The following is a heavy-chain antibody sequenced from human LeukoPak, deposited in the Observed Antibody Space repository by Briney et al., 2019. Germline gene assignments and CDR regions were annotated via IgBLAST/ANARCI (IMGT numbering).Heavy chain of an antibody. CDR2: ISTSSGTM. Sequence: GGSLRLSCAASGFTFSTYSMNWVRQAPGKGLEWVSYISTSSGTMYYADSVEGRFTISRDNAQNSLYLQMNSLTAEDTAVYYCAREGSAADDFDYWGQGTLVTVSS. CDR1: GFTFSTYS. J-gene: IGHJ4*02. CDR3: AREGSAADDFDY. V-gene: IGHV3-48*04. D-gene: IGHD2-2*01.